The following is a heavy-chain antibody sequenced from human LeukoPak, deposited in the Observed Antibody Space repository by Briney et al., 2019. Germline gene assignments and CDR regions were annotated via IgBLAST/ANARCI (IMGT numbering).Heavy chain of an antibody. D-gene: IGHD4-17*01. V-gene: IGHV4-59*10. Sequence: SETLSLTCAVYGGSFSGYYWSWIRQPPGKGLEWIGRIHTSGSTNYNPSLKSLLTISVDTSKNQFSLKLNSVTAADTAVYYCVRAGDYGDYVGWFDPWGQGTLVTVSS. CDR1: GGSFSGYY. CDR3: VRAGDYGDYVGWFDP. J-gene: IGHJ5*02. CDR2: IHTSGST.